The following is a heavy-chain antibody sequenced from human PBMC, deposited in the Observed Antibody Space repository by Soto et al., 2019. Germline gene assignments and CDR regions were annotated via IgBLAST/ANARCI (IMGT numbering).Heavy chain of an antibody. CDR1: GFTFSSYV. CDR2: ISYDGSNK. CDR3: ARDFGMIVGYYGMDV. D-gene: IGHD3-22*01. V-gene: IGHV3-30-3*01. J-gene: IGHJ6*02. Sequence: GGSLRLSCAASGFTFSSYVMRRVRQAPGKGLEWVAVISYDGSNKYYADSVKGRFTVSRDNSKNTLYVQMDSLRAEDTAVYYCARDFGMIVGYYGMDVWGQGTTVTVSS.